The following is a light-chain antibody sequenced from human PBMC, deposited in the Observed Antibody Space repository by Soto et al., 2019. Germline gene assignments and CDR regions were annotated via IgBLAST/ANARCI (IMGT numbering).Light chain of an antibody. CDR1: QGISSF. CDR2: AAS. V-gene: IGKV1-9*01. Sequence: IQLTQSPSSLSASVGDRVTITCRASQGISSFLAWYQQKPGKAPKLLIYAASTLQSGVPSRFSGSGSGTDFTLTLISLQHEDFATPYCQQLNSFPIPCGPGTKVDIK. J-gene: IGKJ3*01. CDR3: QQLNSFPIP.